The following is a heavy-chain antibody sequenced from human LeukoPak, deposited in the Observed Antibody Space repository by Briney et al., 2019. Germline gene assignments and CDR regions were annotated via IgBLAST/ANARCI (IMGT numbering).Heavy chain of an antibody. D-gene: IGHD3-10*01. J-gene: IGHJ4*02. CDR2: IYHSGST. Sequence: SGTLSLTCAVSGGSISSSNWWSWVRQPPGKGLEWFGEIYHSGSTNYNPSLKSRVTISVDKSKNQFSLKLSSVTAADTAVYYCARARISMIRGVIFDYWGQGALVTVSS. V-gene: IGHV4-4*02. CDR1: GGSISSSNW. CDR3: ARARISMIRGVIFDY.